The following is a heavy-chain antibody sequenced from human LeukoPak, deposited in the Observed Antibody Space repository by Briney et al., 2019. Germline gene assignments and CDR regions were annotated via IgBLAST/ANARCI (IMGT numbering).Heavy chain of an antibody. J-gene: IGHJ4*02. D-gene: IGHD3-3*01. CDR3: ARGGYDSDFDY. Sequence: PSETLSLTCTVSGGSISTYYWSWIRLPPGKGLEWIAYIYFTGRTQYNPSLKSRVTISEDTSKNQFSLRLSPVTPADTAVYYCARGGYDSDFDYWGQGTLVTVSS. CDR1: GGSISTYY. CDR2: IYFTGRT. V-gene: IGHV4-59*01.